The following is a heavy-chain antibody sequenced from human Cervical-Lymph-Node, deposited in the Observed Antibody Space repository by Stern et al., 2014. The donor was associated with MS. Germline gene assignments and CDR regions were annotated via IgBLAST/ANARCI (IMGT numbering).Heavy chain of an antibody. V-gene: IGHV1-18*01. Sequence: QMQLVQSGAEVKKPGASVKVSCKASGYTFTSYGISWVRQAPGQGLEWMGWISAYNGNTKYAQKLQGRVTMTTDTSTSTAYMELRSLRSDDTAVYYCARDVKRYSSGWYQGYWGQGTLVTVSS. J-gene: IGHJ4*02. CDR1: GYTFTSYG. CDR2: ISAYNGNT. CDR3: ARDVKRYSSGWYQGY. D-gene: IGHD6-19*01.